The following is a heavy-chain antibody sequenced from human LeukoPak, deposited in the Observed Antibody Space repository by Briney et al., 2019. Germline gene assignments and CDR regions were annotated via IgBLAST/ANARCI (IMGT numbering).Heavy chain of an antibody. CDR3: ARVLSYGPGSYYYFDY. Sequence: PSETLSLTCTVSGGSISSYYWSWIRQPPGKGLEWIGYIYYSGSTNYNPSLKSRVTISVDTSKNQFSLKLSSVTAADTAVYYCARVLSYGPGSYYYFDYRGQGTLVTVSS. J-gene: IGHJ4*02. CDR2: IYYSGST. D-gene: IGHD3-10*01. V-gene: IGHV4-59*01. CDR1: GGSISSYY.